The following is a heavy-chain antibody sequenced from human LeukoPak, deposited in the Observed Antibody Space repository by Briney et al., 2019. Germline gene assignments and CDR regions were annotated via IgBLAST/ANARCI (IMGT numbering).Heavy chain of an antibody. Sequence: ASVKVSCKASGYSFINYVINWVRQATGQGLEWIGYMNPKTGDSEAAQKFQGRVTLTRDTSITTAYMELSGLTSEDTALYYCATTLRNNPPWGQGTLITVSS. CDR3: ATTLRNNPP. J-gene: IGHJ5*02. V-gene: IGHV1-8*01. D-gene: IGHD1-14*01. CDR1: GYSFINYV. CDR2: MNPKTGDS.